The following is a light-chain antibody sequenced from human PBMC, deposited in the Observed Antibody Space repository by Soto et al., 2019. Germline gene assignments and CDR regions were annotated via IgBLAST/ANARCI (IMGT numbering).Light chain of an antibody. CDR2: EAC. V-gene: IGKV1-33*01. J-gene: IGKJ4*01. CDR1: QDIKNY. Sequence: DIQMTQSPSSLSASVGDRVTITCQASQDIKNYLNWYQQKPGKAPKLLIYEACNLETGVPSRFSGSGSGRRFTFTISSLKPEDIATYYGQQCDDLITFGGGTRIEIK. CDR3: QQCDDLIT.